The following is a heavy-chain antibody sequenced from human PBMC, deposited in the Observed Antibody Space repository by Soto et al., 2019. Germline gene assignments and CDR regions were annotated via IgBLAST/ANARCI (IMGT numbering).Heavy chain of an antibody. CDR1: GYTFTSYD. Sequence: QVQLVQSGAEVKKPGASVKVSCKASGYTFTSYDINWVRQATGQGLEWMGWMNPNSGNTGYAQKFPGRVTMTRNTSISTAYMELSSLRSEDTAVYYCTIFGVVIADFDYWGQGTLVTVSS. V-gene: IGHV1-8*01. CDR3: TIFGVVIADFDY. CDR2: MNPNSGNT. J-gene: IGHJ4*02. D-gene: IGHD3-3*01.